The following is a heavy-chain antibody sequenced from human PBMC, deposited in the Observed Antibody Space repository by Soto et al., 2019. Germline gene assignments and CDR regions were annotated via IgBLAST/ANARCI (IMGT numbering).Heavy chain of an antibody. Sequence: LSCAASGFKFSNYAMSWVRQAPGKGLEWVSLISATGGGTYCADSVKGRFTISRDNSRNTLYLQVHSLTAEDTAVYYCAKDRRAGGNSAFYFGFWGQGAQVTVSS. CDR2: ISATGGGT. V-gene: IGHV3-23*01. CDR1: GFKFSNYA. CDR3: AKDRRAGGNSAFYFGF. D-gene: IGHD3-16*01. J-gene: IGHJ4*02.